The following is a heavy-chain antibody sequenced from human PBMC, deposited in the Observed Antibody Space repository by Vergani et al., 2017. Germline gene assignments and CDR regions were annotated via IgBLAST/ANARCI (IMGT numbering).Heavy chain of an antibody. Sequence: QVQLQESGPGLVKPSQTLSLTCTVSGGSISSGGYYWSWIRQHPGKGLEWIGYIYYSGSTYYNPSLESRVTMSVDTSKSQFSLKLSSVTAADTAVYYCARHLAYCGGDCYPYYYGMDVWGQGTTVTVSS. V-gene: IGHV4-31*03. CDR3: ARHLAYCGGDCYPYYYGMDV. CDR2: IYYSGST. J-gene: IGHJ6*02. D-gene: IGHD2-21*02. CDR1: GGSISSGGYY.